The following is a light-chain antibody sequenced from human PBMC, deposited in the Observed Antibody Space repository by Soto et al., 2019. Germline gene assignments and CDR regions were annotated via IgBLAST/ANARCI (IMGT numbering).Light chain of an antibody. V-gene: IGKV3-20*01. CDR1: QSVTNDY. Sequence: EIVLTQSPGTLSLSPGERATLSCRASQSVTNDYLAWYQHKPGQAPRLLIYGASSGATDTPDRFSGSGSGTDFTLTISRLEPEDFAVYYCQQYGSSPITFGPGTRLEIK. CDR3: QQYGSSPIT. J-gene: IGKJ5*01. CDR2: GAS.